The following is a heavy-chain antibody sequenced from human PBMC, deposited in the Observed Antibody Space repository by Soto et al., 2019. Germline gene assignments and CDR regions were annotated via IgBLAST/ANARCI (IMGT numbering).Heavy chain of an antibody. CDR2: IIPIFGTA. CDR1: GGTFSNYA. Sequence: SVKVSCKASGGTFSNYAVSWVRQAPGQGPEWMGGIIPIFGTANYAQKFQGRVTITADESTSTAYMELSSLRSEDTAVYYCAREDYGSGSYHGGMDVWGQGTTVTV. CDR3: AREDYGSGSYHGGMDV. J-gene: IGHJ6*02. V-gene: IGHV1-69*13. D-gene: IGHD3-10*01.